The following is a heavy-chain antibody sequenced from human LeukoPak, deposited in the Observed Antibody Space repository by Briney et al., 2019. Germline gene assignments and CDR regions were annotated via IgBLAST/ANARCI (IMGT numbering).Heavy chain of an antibody. CDR3: ARAYSSGSQPYDY. J-gene: IGHJ4*02. CDR1: GYTFTSYA. Sequence: ASVKVSCKASGYTFTSYAMHWVRQAPGQRLEWMGWINAGNGNTKYSQEFQGRVTITRDTSASTAYMELSSLRSEDMAVYYCARAYSSGSQPYDYWGQGTLVTVSS. D-gene: IGHD6-19*01. CDR2: INAGNGNT. V-gene: IGHV1-3*03.